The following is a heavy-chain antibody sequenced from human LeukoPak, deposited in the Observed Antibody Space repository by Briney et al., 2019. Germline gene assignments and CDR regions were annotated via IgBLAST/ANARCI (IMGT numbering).Heavy chain of an antibody. Sequence: ASVKVSCKASGYTFTAYHIHWVRQAPGQGLEWMGIINPSGGGTRYAQKFQGRFTMTRDTSTSTFYMELSSLGSEDTAVYYCARQTVNRFDPWGQGTLVTVSS. CDR3: ARQTVNRFDP. CDR1: GYTFTAYH. J-gene: IGHJ5*02. CDR2: INPSGGGT. V-gene: IGHV1-46*01.